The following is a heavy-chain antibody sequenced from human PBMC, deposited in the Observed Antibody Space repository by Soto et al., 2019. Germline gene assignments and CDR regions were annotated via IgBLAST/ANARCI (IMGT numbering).Heavy chain of an antibody. CDR2: IDSRGTII. CDR1: GFTLSGYE. V-gene: IGHV3-48*03. D-gene: IGHD2-15*01. J-gene: IGHJ6*02. CDR3: VREARIPRVGTGDV. Sequence: DVQLVESGGGSVQPGGSLRLSCAASGFTLSGYEMNWVRQAPGKGLEWVTYIDSRGTIIHYADSVKGRFTVSRDNAQNSLFLQMNSLSVEDTAVYFCVREARIPRVGTGDVWGPGTTVTVSS.